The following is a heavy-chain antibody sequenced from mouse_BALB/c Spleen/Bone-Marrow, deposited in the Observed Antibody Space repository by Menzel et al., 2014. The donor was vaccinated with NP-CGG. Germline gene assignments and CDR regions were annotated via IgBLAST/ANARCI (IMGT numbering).Heavy chain of an antibody. CDR2: ISTYYGNT. V-gene: IGHV1-67*01. J-gene: IGHJ2*01. CDR3: ARESAYYGYFDY. CDR1: GYTLTDYA. Sequence: VKLQESGPELVRPGVSVKISCKGSGYTLTDYAMHWVKQSHAKSLEWIGVISTYYGNTNYNQKFKGKATMTVDKSSSTAYMELARLKSEDSAIYYCARESAYYGYFDYWGQGTTLTGSS. D-gene: IGHD1-1*01.